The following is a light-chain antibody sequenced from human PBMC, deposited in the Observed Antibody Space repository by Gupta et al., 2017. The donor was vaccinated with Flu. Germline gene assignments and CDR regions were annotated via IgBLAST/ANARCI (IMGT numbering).Light chain of an antibody. Sequence: ISCRASQSLLHSNGYNYLDWYLQKPGQSPQLLVYLGSNRASGVPDRFSGSGSGTDFTLKISRVEAEDVGVYYCMQALQTPRTFGQGTKLEIK. J-gene: IGKJ2*01. CDR1: QSLLHSNGYNY. CDR3: MQALQTPRT. V-gene: IGKV2-28*01. CDR2: LGS.